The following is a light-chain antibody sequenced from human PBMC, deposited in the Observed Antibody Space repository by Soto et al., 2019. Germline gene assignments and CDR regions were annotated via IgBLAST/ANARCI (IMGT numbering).Light chain of an antibody. CDR1: SSNIGSNA. V-gene: IGLV1-44*01. CDR3: AAWDDSLSGPV. Sequence: QSVLTQPPSASGTPGQRVTISCSGSSSNIGSNAVNWYQQFPVTAPKLLIYYNNQRPSGVPARFSGSKSGTSASLAISGLQSDDEADYFCAAWDDSLSGPVFGGGTKVTVL. J-gene: IGLJ2*01. CDR2: YNN.